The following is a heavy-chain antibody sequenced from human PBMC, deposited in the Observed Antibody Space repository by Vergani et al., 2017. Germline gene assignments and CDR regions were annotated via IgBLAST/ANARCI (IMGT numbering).Heavy chain of an antibody. CDR1: GFTFSSYS. CDR3: ARDLQYCSSTSCYWFNYGMDV. V-gene: IGHV3-21*01. J-gene: IGHJ6*02. CDR2: ISSSSSYI. Sequence: EVQLVESGGGLVKPGGSLRLSCAASGFTFSSYSMNWVRQAPGKGLEWVSSISSSSSYIYYADSVKGRFTISRDNAQKSLYLQMNSLRAEDTAVYYCARDLQYCSSTSCYWFNYGMDVWGQGTTVTVSS. D-gene: IGHD2-2*01.